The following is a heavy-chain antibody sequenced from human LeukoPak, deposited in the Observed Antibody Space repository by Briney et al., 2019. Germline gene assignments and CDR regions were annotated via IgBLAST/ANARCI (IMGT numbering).Heavy chain of an antibody. CDR3: GRHAYGDSSAAFDI. Sequence: SETLSLTCAVSGDSISSNYCWRWVRQFPGKGLEGTGEVYRRGSTSYNPSLKSRVVISIDKSKNQYSLNLNSVTAADTAMYYCGRHAYGDSSAAFDIWGQGTMVIVSS. J-gene: IGHJ3*02. V-gene: IGHV4-4*02. CDR2: VYRRGST. CDR1: GDSISSNYC. D-gene: IGHD4-17*01.